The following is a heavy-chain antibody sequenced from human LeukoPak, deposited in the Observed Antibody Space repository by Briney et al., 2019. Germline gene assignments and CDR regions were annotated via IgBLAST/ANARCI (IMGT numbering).Heavy chain of an antibody. Sequence: SETLSLTCTVSGGSISSGDYYWSWIRQPPGKGLEWIGYIYYIGNTFYNPSLKSRVTISVDTSKNQFPLELSSVTAADTAVYYCASAYCGGDCTPYWYFDLWGRGTLVTVSS. J-gene: IGHJ2*01. D-gene: IGHD2-21*02. CDR2: IYYIGNT. V-gene: IGHV4-30-4*01. CDR1: GGSISSGDYY. CDR3: ASAYCGGDCTPYWYFDL.